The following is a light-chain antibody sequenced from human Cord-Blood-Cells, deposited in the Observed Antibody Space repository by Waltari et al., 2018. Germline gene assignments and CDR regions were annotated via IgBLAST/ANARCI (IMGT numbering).Light chain of an antibody. V-gene: IGLV2-14*01. CDR3: SSYTSSSTRV. Sequence: QSALTQPASVSGSPGQSITISCTGTSSEVGGYTYVSWYQQHPGQAPKLMIYFVSNLPSGVSNRFSGSKSGNTASLTISGLQAEDEADYYCSSYTSSSTRVFGGGTKLTVL. CDR1: SSEVGGYTY. J-gene: IGLJ3*02. CDR2: FVS.